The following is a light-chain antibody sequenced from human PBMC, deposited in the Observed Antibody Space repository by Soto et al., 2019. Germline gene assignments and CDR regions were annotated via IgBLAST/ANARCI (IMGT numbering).Light chain of an antibody. J-gene: IGKJ5*01. CDR3: QHLRT. CDR2: NAS. V-gene: IGKV3-11*01. Sequence: EFVLTQSPATLSLSPGERATLSCRASQSVSNDLAWYQQKPGQAPRLLIDNASKRATGIPARFSGSGSGTDFTLSISTLEPEDFAVYYCQHLRTFGQGTRLEIK. CDR1: QSVSND.